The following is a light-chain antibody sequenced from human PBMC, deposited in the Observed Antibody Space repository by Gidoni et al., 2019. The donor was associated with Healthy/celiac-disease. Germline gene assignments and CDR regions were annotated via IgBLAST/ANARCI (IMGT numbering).Light chain of an antibody. CDR2: EVS. CDR1: SSDVGGYNY. J-gene: IGLJ3*02. CDR3: SSYTSSSTQV. V-gene: IGLV2-14*01. Sequence: GQTFTISCTGTSSDVGGYNYVSWYQQHPGKAPKLMIYEVSNRPSGVSNRFSGSKSGNTASLTISGLQAEDEADYYCSSYTSSSTQVFGGGTKLTVL.